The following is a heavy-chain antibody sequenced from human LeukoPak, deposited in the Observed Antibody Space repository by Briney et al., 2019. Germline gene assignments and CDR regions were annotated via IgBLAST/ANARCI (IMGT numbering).Heavy chain of an antibody. CDR1: VFTFSTYA. V-gene: IGHV3-23*01. J-gene: IGHJ4*02. D-gene: IGHD6-13*01. CDR2: ISASGGAT. Sequence: GGSLRLSCAASVFTFSTYAMSWVRQAPGKGLEWVSAISASGGATYYADSVKGRFTISRDNSKNTLYLQMNSLRAEDTAVYYCAKDVVPYSSSPYFDYWGQGTLVTVSS. CDR3: AKDVVPYSSSPYFDY.